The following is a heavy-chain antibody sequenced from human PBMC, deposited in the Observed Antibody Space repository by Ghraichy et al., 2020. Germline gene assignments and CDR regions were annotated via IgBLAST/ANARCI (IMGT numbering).Heavy chain of an antibody. J-gene: IGHJ3*02. CDR3: ARVRATRDAFDI. CDR1: GGSISSGGYS. Sequence: LRLSCAVSGGSISSGGYSWSWIRQPPGKGLEWIGYIYHSGSTYYNPSLKSRVTISVDRSKNQFSLKLSSVTAADTAVYYCARVRATRDAFDIWGQGTMVTVSS. CDR2: IYHSGST. V-gene: IGHV4-30-2*01. D-gene: IGHD5-12*01.